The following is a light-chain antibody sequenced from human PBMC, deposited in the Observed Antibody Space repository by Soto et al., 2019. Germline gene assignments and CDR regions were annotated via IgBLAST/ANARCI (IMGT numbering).Light chain of an antibody. Sequence: DIVMTQSPDSLAVSLGERATISCKSSQSVLYSSNNKNYLAWYQQKPGQPPKLLIDWASTRGSGVPDRLSGSWSGTDSTLSLSGLHAEDVAVYYCLQYSATPTSTFGQGNKVEIK. CDR3: LQYSATPTST. J-gene: IGKJ1*01. CDR1: QSVLYSSNNKNY. CDR2: WAS. V-gene: IGKV4-1*01.